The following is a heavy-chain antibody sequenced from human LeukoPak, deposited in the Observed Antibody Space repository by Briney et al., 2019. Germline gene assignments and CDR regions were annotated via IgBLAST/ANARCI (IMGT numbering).Heavy chain of an antibody. D-gene: IGHD2-2*01. Sequence: SETLSLTCNVSGGSVSRSSYYWGWIRQPPGKGLEWIGNIYYSGSTYYNPSLKSRVTISVDTSKNQFSLELNSVTAADSAVYYCARVVPAALYFDYWGQGTLVTVTS. CDR3: ARVVPAALYFDY. J-gene: IGHJ4*02. CDR1: GGSVSRSSYY. CDR2: IYYSGST. V-gene: IGHV4-39*01.